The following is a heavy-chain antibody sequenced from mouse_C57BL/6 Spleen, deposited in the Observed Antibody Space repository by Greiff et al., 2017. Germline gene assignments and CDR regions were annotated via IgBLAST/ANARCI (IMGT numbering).Heavy chain of an antibody. Sequence: ESGPGLVKPSQSLSLTCSVTGYSITSGYYWNWIRQFPGNKLEWMGYISYDGSNNYNPSLKNRISITRDTSKNQFFLKLNYVTTEDTATYYCAREGTEYRTYGGYFDVWGTGTTVTVSS. D-gene: IGHD2-5*01. J-gene: IGHJ1*03. V-gene: IGHV3-6*01. CDR1: GYSITSGYY. CDR2: ISYDGSN. CDR3: AREGTEYRTYGGYFDV.